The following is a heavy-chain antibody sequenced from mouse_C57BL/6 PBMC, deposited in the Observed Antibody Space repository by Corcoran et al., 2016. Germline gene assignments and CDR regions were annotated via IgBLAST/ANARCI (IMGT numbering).Heavy chain of an antibody. D-gene: IGHD2-2*01. CDR1: WYTFSTYG. Sequence: QIELVQPEPEQKKPRETVMISCKASWYTFSTYGLIWVKPAPGKGLHWLGWINTYSGVPTYADDFMGRFAFSFETSASTAYLQINNLKNEDTATYFCARSHRVTNFDYWGQGTTLTVSS. J-gene: IGHJ2*01. V-gene: IGHV9-3*01. CDR2: INTYSGVP. CDR3: ARSHRVTNFDY.